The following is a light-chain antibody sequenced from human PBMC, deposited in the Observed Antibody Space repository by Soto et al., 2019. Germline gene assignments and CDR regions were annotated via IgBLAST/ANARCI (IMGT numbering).Light chain of an antibody. CDR1: SSDVGGYNY. Sequence: QSVLTQPPSASGSPGQSVTISCTGTSSDVGGYNYVSWYQQYPGKAPKLMIYEVSKRPSGVPDRFSGSKSGNTASLTVSGLQAEDEADYYCSSHAGSKNYVFGNGTKVTV. V-gene: IGLV2-8*01. CDR2: EVS. CDR3: SSHAGSKNYV. J-gene: IGLJ1*01.